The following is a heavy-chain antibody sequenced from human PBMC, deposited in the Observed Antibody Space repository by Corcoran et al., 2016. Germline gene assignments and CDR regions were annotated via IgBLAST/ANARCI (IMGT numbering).Heavy chain of an antibody. V-gene: IGHV1-18*01. CDR2: ISAYNGNT. CDR3: ARDSVVVPAAIYGMDV. D-gene: IGHD2-2*01. Sequence: QVQLVQSGAEVKKPGASVTVTCKASDYTFTSYGINWVRQAPGQGLEWMGWISAYNGNTNYAQKLQGRVTMTTDTSTSTAYMELRSLRSDDTAVYYCARDSVVVPAAIYGMDVWGQGTTVTVSS. J-gene: IGHJ6*02. CDR1: DYTFTSYG.